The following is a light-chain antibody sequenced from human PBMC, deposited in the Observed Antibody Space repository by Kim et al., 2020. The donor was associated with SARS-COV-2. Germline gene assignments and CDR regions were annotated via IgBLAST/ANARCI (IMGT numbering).Light chain of an antibody. V-gene: IGLV3-19*01. CDR1: ILRCYY. J-gene: IGLJ2*01. CDR2: GKN. CDR3: NSRDNNDYVL. Sequence: PLDETVRITCQGHILRCYYTTWYQQRPGQAPIVVVYGKNNRPSGIPDRVSGSSSVNTASLTITGTQAGDEADYYCNSRDNNDYVLFGGGTRLTVL.